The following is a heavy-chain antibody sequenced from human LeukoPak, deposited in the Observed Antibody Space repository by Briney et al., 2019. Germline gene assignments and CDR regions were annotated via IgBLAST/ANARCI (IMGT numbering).Heavy chain of an antibody. CDR3: ARVSPFYGGNFYFDY. CDR1: GFTFSSYG. CDR2: IRYDGSNK. D-gene: IGHD4-23*01. J-gene: IGHJ4*02. V-gene: IGHV3-30*02. Sequence: GGSLRLSCAASGFTFSSYGMHWVRQAPGKGLEWVAFIRYDGSNKYYADSVKGRFTISRDNSKNTLYLQMNSLRAEDTAVYYCARVSPFYGGNFYFDYWGQGTLVTVSS.